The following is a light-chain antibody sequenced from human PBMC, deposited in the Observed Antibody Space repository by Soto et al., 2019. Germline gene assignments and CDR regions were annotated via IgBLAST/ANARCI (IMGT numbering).Light chain of an antibody. CDR3: QQLSRYPLT. CDR1: QAISKY. Sequence: DIQLTQSPSVLSASVGDTVTITCRASQAISKYLAWYQQKPGKAPDLLIYSASTLQSGVLSRFSGSGSETEFRLTIRALQREDFATYYCQQLSRYPLTVCGGTKVDMK. J-gene: IGKJ4*01. V-gene: IGKV1-9*01. CDR2: SAS.